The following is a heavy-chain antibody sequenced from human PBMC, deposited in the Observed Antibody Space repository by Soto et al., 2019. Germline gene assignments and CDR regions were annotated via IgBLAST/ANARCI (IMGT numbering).Heavy chain of an antibody. Sequence: QVQLQESGPGLMKPSGTLSLICSVSGESVGRGTNYWSWVRQAPGRGLEWIGYIFDAATTNYNPSVESRVSISLDAAKNQVSLKLTAVTAADTAIYYCARERRGRADGVIYYYGMEVWGQGTSVTVSS. CDR2: IFDAATT. V-gene: IGHV4-61*01. D-gene: IGHD2-8*01. CDR3: ARERRGRADGVIYYYGMEV. J-gene: IGHJ6*02. CDR1: GESVGRGTNY.